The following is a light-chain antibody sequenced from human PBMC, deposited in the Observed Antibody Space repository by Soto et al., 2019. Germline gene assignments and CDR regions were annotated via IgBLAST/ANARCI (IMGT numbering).Light chain of an antibody. V-gene: IGLV2-14*01. J-gene: IGLJ1*01. CDR2: DVS. CDR1: SSDVGGYNY. Sequence: QSALTQPASVSGSPGQSITISCTGTSSDVGGYNYVSWYQQHPGKAPKLMIYDVSNRPSGVSYRFSGSKSGNTASLTISGLQAEDEADYYCSSYTSSGTYVFGAGTKVTV. CDR3: SSYTSSGTYV.